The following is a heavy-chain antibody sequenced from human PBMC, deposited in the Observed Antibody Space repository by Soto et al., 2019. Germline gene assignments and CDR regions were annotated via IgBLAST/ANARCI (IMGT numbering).Heavy chain of an antibody. Sequence: SETLSLTCRVSGGSISTYYRSWIRRPPGKGLEWIGYIYNSGSTHSNPSLQSRVTISVDTSKNQFSLKLSSVTAADTAIYYCARARITMVREVIKYNMDVWGQGTTVSVSS. CDR1: GGSISTYY. V-gene: IGHV4-59*01. CDR2: IYNSGST. D-gene: IGHD3-10*01. J-gene: IGHJ6*02. CDR3: ARARITMVREVIKYNMDV.